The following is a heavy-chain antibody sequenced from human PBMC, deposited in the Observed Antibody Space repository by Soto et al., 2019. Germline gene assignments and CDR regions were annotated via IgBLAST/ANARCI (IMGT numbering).Heavy chain of an antibody. CDR2: ITSSAGAI. CDR1: GFTFSDYY. V-gene: IGHV3-11*01. Sequence: PGGSLRLSCAASGFTFSDYYMSWIRQAPGKGLEWVSYITSSAGAIYYADSVRGRFTISRDNAKNSLFLQMNSLRAEDTAVYYYARISSWAFDMWAQGTVVTVSS. J-gene: IGHJ3*02. D-gene: IGHD6-6*01. CDR3: ARISSWAFDM.